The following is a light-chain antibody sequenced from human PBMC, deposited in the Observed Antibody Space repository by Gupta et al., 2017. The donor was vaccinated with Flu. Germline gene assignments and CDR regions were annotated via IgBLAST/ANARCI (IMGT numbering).Light chain of an antibody. CDR3: QQRSNWPGT. J-gene: IGKJ4*01. CDR2: DAS. CDR1: QSVSSY. Sequence: EIVSPPSPAALSLSPGERATLSCRASQSVSSYLAWYQQKPGKAPRRLIYDASNRATGIPARFSGSGSGTEFTLTISSLEPEDFAVYYCQQRSNWPGTFGGGTKVDIK. V-gene: IGKV3-11*01.